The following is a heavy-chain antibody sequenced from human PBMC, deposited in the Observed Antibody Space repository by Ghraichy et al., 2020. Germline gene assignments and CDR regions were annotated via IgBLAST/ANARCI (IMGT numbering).Heavy chain of an antibody. CDR3: ARCSWGYYYFDY. Sequence: SQTLSLTCTVSGGSVSSGSYYWSWIRQPPGKGLEWIGYIYYSGSTNYNPSLKSRVTISVDTSKNQFSLKLSSVTAADTAVYYCARCSWGYYYFDYWGQGTLVTVSS. D-gene: IGHD2-15*01. CDR2: IYYSGST. V-gene: IGHV4-61*01. J-gene: IGHJ4*02. CDR1: GGSVSSGSYY.